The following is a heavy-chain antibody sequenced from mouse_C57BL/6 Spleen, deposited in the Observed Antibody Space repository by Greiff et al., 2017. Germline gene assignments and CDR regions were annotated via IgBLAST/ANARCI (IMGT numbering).Heavy chain of an antibody. V-gene: IGHV5-17*01. CDR3: ARQDGNYHLYFDY. D-gene: IGHD2-1*01. J-gene: IGHJ2*01. CDR1: GFTFSDYG. CDR2: ISSGSSTI. Sequence: EVHLVESGGGLVKPGGSLKLSCAASGFTFSDYGMHWVRQAPEKGLEWVSYISSGSSTIYYADTVKGRITISRDNAKNTLFLQMTSLRSEDTAMYYCARQDGNYHLYFDYWGQGTTLTVSS.